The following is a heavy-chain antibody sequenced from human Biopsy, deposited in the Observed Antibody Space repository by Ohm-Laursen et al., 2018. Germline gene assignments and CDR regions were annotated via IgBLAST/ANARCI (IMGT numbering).Heavy chain of an antibody. Sequence: SQTLSLTCPVSRDSISNYYWTWIRQSPGKGLEWIGYIYYTGSTNYNPSVKSRVTMSVDTSKNQFSLKLNSVTAADMAVYYCARMPHFDYWGQGILVTVSS. V-gene: IGHV4-59*01. CDR1: RDSISNYY. CDR3: ARMPHFDY. CDR2: IYYTGST. J-gene: IGHJ4*02. D-gene: IGHD2-2*01.